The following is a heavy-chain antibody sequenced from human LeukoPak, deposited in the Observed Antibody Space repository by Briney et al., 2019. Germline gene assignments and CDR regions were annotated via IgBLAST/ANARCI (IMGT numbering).Heavy chain of an antibody. J-gene: IGHJ5*02. D-gene: IGHD4-17*01. Sequence: PSETLSLTCTVSGGSISSFYWSWIRQPAGKGLEWIGRVYNSESNIYNPFLKSRVTMSVGTSKNQFSLKLTSVTAADTAVYFCARSRGGFGDYGSWFDPWGQGTLVTVSS. CDR2: VYNSESN. V-gene: IGHV4-4*07. CDR1: GGSISSFY. CDR3: ARSRGGFGDYGSWFDP.